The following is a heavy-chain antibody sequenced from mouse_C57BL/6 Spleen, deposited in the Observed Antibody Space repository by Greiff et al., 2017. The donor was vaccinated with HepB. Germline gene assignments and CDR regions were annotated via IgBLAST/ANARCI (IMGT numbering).Heavy chain of an antibody. D-gene: IGHD2-4*01. CDR1: GFTFSDYG. Sequence: EVQVVESGGGLVKPGGSLKLSCAASGFTFSDYGMHWVRQAPEKGLEWVAYISSGSSTIYYADTVKGRFTISRDNAKNTLFLQMTSLRSEDTAMYYCARFYDYEDAMDYWGQGTSVTVSS. J-gene: IGHJ4*01. V-gene: IGHV5-17*01. CDR3: ARFYDYEDAMDY. CDR2: ISSGSSTI.